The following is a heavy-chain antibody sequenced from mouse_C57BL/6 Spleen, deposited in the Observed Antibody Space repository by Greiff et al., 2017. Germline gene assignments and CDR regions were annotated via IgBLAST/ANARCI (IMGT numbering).Heavy chain of an antibody. J-gene: IGHJ2*01. CDR1: GYAFSSYW. CDR3: ARGNYDYDGDY. V-gene: IGHV1-80*01. Sequence: VQLQQSGAELVKPGASVKISCKASGYAFSSYWMNWVKQRPGKGLEWIGQIYPGDGDTNYNGKFKGKATLTADTSSSTAYMQLSSLTSEDSAVYFCARGNYDYDGDYWGQGTTLTVSS. CDR2: IYPGDGDT. D-gene: IGHD2-4*01.